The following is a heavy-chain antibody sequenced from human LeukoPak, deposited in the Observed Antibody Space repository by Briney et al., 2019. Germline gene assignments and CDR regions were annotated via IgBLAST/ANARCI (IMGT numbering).Heavy chain of an antibody. J-gene: IGHJ6*02. Sequence: GGSLRLSCAASGFTFSSYSMNWVRQAPGKGLEWVSSISSSSSYIYYADSVKGRFTISRDNAKNSLYLQMNSLRAEDTAVYYCARDRYSSSWYSIYYYGMDVWGQGTTATVSS. CDR3: ARDRYSSSWYSIYYYGMDV. CDR2: ISSSSSYI. CDR1: GFTFSSYS. D-gene: IGHD6-13*01. V-gene: IGHV3-21*01.